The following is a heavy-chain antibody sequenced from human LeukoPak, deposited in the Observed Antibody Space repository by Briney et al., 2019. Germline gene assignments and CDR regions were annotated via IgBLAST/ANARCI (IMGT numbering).Heavy chain of an antibody. V-gene: IGHV1-18*01. CDR1: GYTFTSYG. CDR3: ASSRYSGSYAKQQTSNDAFDI. Sequence: ASVKVSCKASGYTFTSYGISWVRQAPGQGLEWMGWISAYNGNTNYAQKLQGRVTMTTDTSTSTAYMELRSLRSDDTAVYYCASSRYSGSYAKQQTSNDAFDIWGQGTMVTVSS. D-gene: IGHD1-26*01. J-gene: IGHJ3*02. CDR2: ISAYNGNT.